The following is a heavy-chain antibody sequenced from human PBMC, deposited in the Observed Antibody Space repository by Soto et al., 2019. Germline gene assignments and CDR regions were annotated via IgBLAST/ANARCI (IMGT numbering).Heavy chain of an antibody. D-gene: IGHD2-2*01. V-gene: IGHV3-33*01. CDR1: GFTFSSYG. J-gene: IGHJ4*02. CDR2: IWYDGSNK. Sequence: QVQLVESGGGVVQPGRSLRLSCAASGFTFSSYGMHWVRQAPGKGLEWVAVIWYDGSNKYYADSVKGRFTISRDNSKNTLYLQMNSRRAEDTAVYYCATDIVLVPAAMDRYFDYWGQGTLVTVSS. CDR3: ATDIVLVPAAMDRYFDY.